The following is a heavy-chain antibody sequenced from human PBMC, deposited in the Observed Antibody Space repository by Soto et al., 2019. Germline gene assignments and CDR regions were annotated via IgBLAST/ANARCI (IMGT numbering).Heavy chain of an antibody. CDR3: AKDRPGYEVWRGYSTPVFLFDP. CDR2: ISYGGTNK. D-gene: IGHD3-3*01. J-gene: IGHJ5*02. V-gene: IGHV3-30-3*01. Sequence: GGSLRLSCAASGFTFSDYAMHWVRQAPGKGLEWVAVISYGGTNKYYADSVKGRFSITRDNSKNTLYLQMDSLTAEDTAVYYCAKDRPGYEVWRGYSTPVFLFDPWGQGTLVTVSS. CDR1: GFTFSDYA.